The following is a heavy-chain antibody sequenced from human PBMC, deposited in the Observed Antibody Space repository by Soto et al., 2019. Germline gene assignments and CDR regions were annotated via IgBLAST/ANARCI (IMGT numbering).Heavy chain of an antibody. CDR1: GYSFTSYW. CDR3: ARHVPSAYSRVWYIVDP. D-gene: IGHD6-19*01. V-gene: IGHV5-10-1*01. J-gene: IGHJ5*02. Sequence: GESLKISCKGSGYSFTSYWISWVRQMPGKGLEWMGRIDPSDSYTNYSPSFQGHVTISADKSISTAYLQWSSLKASDTAMYYCARHVPSAYSRVWYIVDPWGQGTLVTVSS. CDR2: IDPSDSYT.